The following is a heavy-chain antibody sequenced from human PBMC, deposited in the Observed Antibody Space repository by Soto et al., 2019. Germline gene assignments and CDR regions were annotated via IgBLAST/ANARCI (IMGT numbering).Heavy chain of an antibody. CDR3: AKNINSSSGFDY. Sequence: LRLSFAATVFTFNNFAMNWVCQGPGKGLEWVSGISGGGDATRYADSVKGRFTIPRDNAESMVYLDMYSLIPDDTAIYYCAKNINSSSGFDYWGQGTPVTVSS. V-gene: IGHV3-23*01. D-gene: IGHD6-6*01. J-gene: IGHJ4*02. CDR1: VFTFNNFA. CDR2: ISGGGDAT.